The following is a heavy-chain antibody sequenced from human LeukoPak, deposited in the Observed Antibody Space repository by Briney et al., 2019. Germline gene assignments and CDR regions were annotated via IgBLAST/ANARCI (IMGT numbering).Heavy chain of an antibody. D-gene: IGHD2-2*03. Sequence: ASVKVSCKASGYTFTGYYMHWVRQAPGQGLEWLGWINPNSGGTYYAQKFQGRVTMTWDTSISTAYMELSRLRSDDTAIYYCARSMDILNKFEYWGQGTLVTVSS. V-gene: IGHV1-2*02. CDR1: GYTFTGYY. CDR3: ARSMDILNKFEY. J-gene: IGHJ4*02. CDR2: INPNSGGT.